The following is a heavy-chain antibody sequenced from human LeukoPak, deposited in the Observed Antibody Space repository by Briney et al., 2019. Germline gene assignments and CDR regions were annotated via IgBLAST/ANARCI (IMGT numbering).Heavy chain of an antibody. Sequence: GGSLRLSCTASGFTFTSYAMTWARQAPGKGLEWVSGISGSGGHTYNADSVEGRFTISRDNSKNTVSLQLSSLRVEDTAVYYCAKTWAGTTYYDFWSGYLGYWGQGTLVTVSS. V-gene: IGHV3-23*01. CDR2: ISGSGGHT. CDR1: GFTFTSYA. J-gene: IGHJ4*02. D-gene: IGHD3-3*01. CDR3: AKTWAGTTYYDFWSGYLGY.